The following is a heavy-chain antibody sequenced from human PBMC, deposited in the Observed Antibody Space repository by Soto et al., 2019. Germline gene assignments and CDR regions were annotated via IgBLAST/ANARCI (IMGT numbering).Heavy chain of an antibody. Sequence: QVQLVQSGAEVKKPGASVKVSCKASGYTVTSYGISWVRQAPGQGLEWMGWISAYNGNTNYAQKLQGRVTMTTDTSTSTAYMELRSLRSDDTAVYYCASHRAGIGNSGYGYWGQGTLVTVSS. CDR2: ISAYNGNT. CDR3: ASHRAGIGNSGYGY. V-gene: IGHV1-18*01. CDR1: GYTVTSYG. D-gene: IGHD5-12*01. J-gene: IGHJ4*02.